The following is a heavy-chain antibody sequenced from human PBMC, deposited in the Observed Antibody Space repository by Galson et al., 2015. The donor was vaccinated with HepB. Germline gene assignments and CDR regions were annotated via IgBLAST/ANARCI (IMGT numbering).Heavy chain of an antibody. CDR3: ARRDLDWSGYILADAFDI. Sequence: SLRLSCAASGFTFSSYWMSWVRQAPGKGLEWVANIKQDGSEKYYVDSVKGRFTISRDNAKNSLYLQMNSLRAEDTAVYYCARRDLDWSGYILADAFDIWGQGTMVTVSS. V-gene: IGHV3-7*03. D-gene: IGHD3-3*01. CDR2: IKQDGSEK. CDR1: GFTFSSYW. J-gene: IGHJ3*02.